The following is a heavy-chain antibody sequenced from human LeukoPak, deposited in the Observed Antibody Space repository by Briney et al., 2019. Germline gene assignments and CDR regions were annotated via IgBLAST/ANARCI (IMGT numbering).Heavy chain of an antibody. CDR3: ARDHVPGATIPIYFDY. J-gene: IGHJ4*02. D-gene: IGHD5-12*01. CDR2: IIPILGIA. CDR1: GYTFTSYG. V-gene: IGHV1-69*04. Sequence: RASVKVSCKASGYTFTSYGISWVRQAPGQGLEWMGRIIPILGIANYAQKFQGRVTITADKSTSTAYMELSSLRSEDTAVYYCARDHVPGATIPIYFDYWGQGTLVTVSS.